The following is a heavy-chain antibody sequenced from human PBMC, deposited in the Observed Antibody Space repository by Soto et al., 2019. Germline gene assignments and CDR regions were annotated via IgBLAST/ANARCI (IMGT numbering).Heavy chain of an antibody. CDR3: ARRYGSAIDY. Sequence: PSETLSLTCTVSGDSISSYYWRWIRQPPGKGLEWIGYIYYSGSTNYNPSLKSRVTISVDTSKNQFSLKLSSVTAADTAVYYCARRYGSAIDYWGQGTLVTVS. CDR2: IYYSGST. CDR1: GDSISSYY. V-gene: IGHV4-59*08. J-gene: IGHJ4*02. D-gene: IGHD1-26*01.